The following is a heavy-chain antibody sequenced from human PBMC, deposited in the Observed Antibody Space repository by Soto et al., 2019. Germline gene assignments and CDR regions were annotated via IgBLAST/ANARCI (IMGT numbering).Heavy chain of an antibody. D-gene: IGHD4-17*01. CDR1: GFTFSNYA. Sequence: EVQLLESGGGLVQPGGSLRLSCTASGFTFSNYAMSWVRQAPDKGLEWVSAISGRGGSTYYADSVKGRFTISRDNSKNLLFLQMHSLRAEDTALYYCANDSTVTTSLYAYYYGLDVWGQGTTVTVSS. CDR2: ISGRGGST. CDR3: ANDSTVTTSLYAYYYGLDV. V-gene: IGHV3-23*01. J-gene: IGHJ6*02.